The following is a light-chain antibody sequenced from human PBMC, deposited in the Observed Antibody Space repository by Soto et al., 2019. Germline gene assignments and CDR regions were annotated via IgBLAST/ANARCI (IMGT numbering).Light chain of an antibody. CDR2: AAS. V-gene: IGKV1-6*01. Sequence: AIQMTQSPSSLPASVGDRVTITCRASQDIRNHLAWYQQKPGTAPKVLISAASSLQTGVPSRFSGSGSGTDFTIKISRMQPEYFETYYCLQDFNFPFNFCQGTKVDIK. J-gene: IGKJ2*01. CDR1: QDIRNH. CDR3: LQDFNFPFN.